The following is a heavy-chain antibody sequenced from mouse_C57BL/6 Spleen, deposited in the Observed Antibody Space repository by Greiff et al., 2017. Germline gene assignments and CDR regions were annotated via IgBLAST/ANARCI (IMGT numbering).Heavy chain of an antibody. CDR1: GYTFTDYN. Sequence: VQLQQSGPELVKPGASVKIPCKASGYTFTDYNMDWVKQSHGKSLEWIGDINPNNGGTIYNQKFKGKATLTVDKSSSTAYMELRSLTSEDTAVYYCARKEGYDYYYFDYWGQGTTRTVSS. CDR3: ARKEGYDYYYFDY. J-gene: IGHJ2*01. CDR2: INPNNGGT. D-gene: IGHD2-4*01. V-gene: IGHV1-18*01.